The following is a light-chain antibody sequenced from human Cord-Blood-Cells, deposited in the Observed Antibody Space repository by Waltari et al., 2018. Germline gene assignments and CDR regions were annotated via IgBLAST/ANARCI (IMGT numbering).Light chain of an antibody. CDR2: DAS. V-gene: IGKV3-11*01. Sequence: IVVTPASATPSLSPGGKATLACTASQSFRSYFAWYQQKPGEAPKLLIYDASNRATGVPARFSGSGSGTEFTLTISSLEPDDFAVYYCQQYSSYSLTFGQGTKVEIK. CDR1: QSFRSY. J-gene: IGKJ2*01. CDR3: QQYSSYSLT.